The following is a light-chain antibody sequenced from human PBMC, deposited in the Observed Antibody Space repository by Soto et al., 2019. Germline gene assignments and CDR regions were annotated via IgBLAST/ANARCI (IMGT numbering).Light chain of an antibody. CDR2: ATS. V-gene: IGKV3-20*01. Sequence: EIVLTRSPGTLSLSPGERATLSCRASQSVDSTYLAWYQQRPGQAPRLLIYATSSRAAGVPDRFSGSGSGTDFTLTISRLEPEDFAVYYCQQYDTSPPLYTFGQGTKLDIK. J-gene: IGKJ2*01. CDR1: QSVDSTY. CDR3: QQYDTSPPLYT.